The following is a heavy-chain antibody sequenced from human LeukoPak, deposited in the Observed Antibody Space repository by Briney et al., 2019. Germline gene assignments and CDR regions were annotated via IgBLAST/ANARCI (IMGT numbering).Heavy chain of an antibody. CDR1: GFTFSRYW. V-gene: IGHV3-7*01. J-gene: IGHJ4*02. Sequence: GGSLRLSCVGSGFTFSRYWLNWVRQAPGKGLEWVANMNQDGSEIYYLDSVKGRFTISRDNAKNTLYLQMNSLRAEDTAVYYCARDTDTVTTILDYWGQGTLVTVSS. D-gene: IGHD4-17*01. CDR2: MNQDGSEI. CDR3: ARDTDTVTTILDY.